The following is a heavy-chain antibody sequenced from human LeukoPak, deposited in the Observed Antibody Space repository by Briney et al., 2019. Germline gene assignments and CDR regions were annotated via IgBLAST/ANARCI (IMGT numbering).Heavy chain of an antibody. D-gene: IGHD3-10*01. CDR3: ARGGSPIYGSGSYYIGY. CDR2: IYYSGST. Sequence: SETLSLTCTVSGGSISSYYWSWIRQPPGKGLEWIGYIYYSGSTNYNPSLKSRVTISVDTSKNQFSLKLSSVTAADTAVYYCARGGSPIYGSGSYYIGYWGQGTLVTVSS. CDR1: GGSISSYY. J-gene: IGHJ4*02. V-gene: IGHV4-59*08.